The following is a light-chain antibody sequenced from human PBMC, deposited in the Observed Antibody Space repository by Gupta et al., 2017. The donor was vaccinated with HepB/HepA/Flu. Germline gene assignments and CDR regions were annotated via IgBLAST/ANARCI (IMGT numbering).Light chain of an antibody. CDR1: SSNSGAGYD. V-gene: IGLV1-40*01. J-gene: IGLJ2*01. CDR3: QYYDSSLSVV. Sequence: QSVLTQPPSVSGAPWQRVTISCTGSSSNSGAGYDVHWYQQLPGTAPKLLIYGTSNRPPGGTDRFSGAKSGTADSLAITGLQAEDEADDYCQYYDSSLSVVFGGGTKLTVL. CDR2: GTS.